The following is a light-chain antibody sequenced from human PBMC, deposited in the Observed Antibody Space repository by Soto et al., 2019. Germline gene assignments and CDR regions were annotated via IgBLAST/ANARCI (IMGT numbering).Light chain of an antibody. Sequence: QSALTQPPSASGSPGQSVTISCTGTSSDVGGYKYVSWYQQHPGKAPKLMIFEVNKRPSWVPDRFSGSKSGNTASLTVSGLQADDEADYYCSSYAGINNLGVFGTGTKLTVL. CDR2: EVN. V-gene: IGLV2-8*01. CDR1: SSDVGGYKY. CDR3: SSYAGINNLGV. J-gene: IGLJ1*01.